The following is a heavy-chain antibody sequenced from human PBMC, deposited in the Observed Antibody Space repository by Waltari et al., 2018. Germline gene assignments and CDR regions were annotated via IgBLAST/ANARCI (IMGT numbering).Heavy chain of an antibody. J-gene: IGHJ4*02. D-gene: IGHD3-10*01. Sequence: QAPGKGLEWVSDISSSGSTIYYAYSVKGRFTSAGDNAKNSLYLQMNSMRAEDAAVYYCARDKYYYGSGIPCSGDYWGQGTLVTVSS. CDR3: ARDKYYYGSGIPCSGDY. V-gene: IGHV3-48*03. CDR2: ISSSGSTI.